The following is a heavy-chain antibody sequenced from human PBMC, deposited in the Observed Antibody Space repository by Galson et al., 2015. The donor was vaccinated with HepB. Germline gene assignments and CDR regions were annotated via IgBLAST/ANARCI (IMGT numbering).Heavy chain of an antibody. CDR1: GFTFSNAW. Sequence: SLRLSCAASGFTFSNAWMSWVRQAPGKGLEWVGRINSKTDGGTTDYAAPVKGRFIISRDDSKNTLYMQMNSLTTDDTAVYHCTTRLFLEWLPDDYWGQGTLVTVSS. J-gene: IGHJ4*02. CDR3: TTRLFLEWLPDDY. CDR2: INSKTDGGTT. D-gene: IGHD3-3*01. V-gene: IGHV3-15*01.